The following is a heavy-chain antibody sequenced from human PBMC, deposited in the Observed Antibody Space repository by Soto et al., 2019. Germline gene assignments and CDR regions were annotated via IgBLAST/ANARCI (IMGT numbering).Heavy chain of an antibody. CDR1: GGSISSSSYY. CDR2: IYYSGNT. D-gene: IGHD2-8*02. CDR3: ARDKITGLFDY. Sequence: LSLTCTVSGGSISSSSYYWGWIRQPPGKGLEWIGSIYYSGNTYYNPSLKSRVTISVDTAKNQFSLKLTSVTAADTAVYYCARDKITGLFDYWGQGTLVTVSS. V-gene: IGHV4-39*02. J-gene: IGHJ4*02.